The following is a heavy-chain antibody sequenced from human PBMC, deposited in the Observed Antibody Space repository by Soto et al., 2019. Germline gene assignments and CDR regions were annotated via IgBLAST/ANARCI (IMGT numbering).Heavy chain of an antibody. CDR1: GYTFTSYY. CDR3: ARDSRKCSTSCYRWGVTMVRGVIIDY. Sequence: GASVKVSCKASGYTFTSYYMHWVRQAPGQGLEWMGIINPSGGSTSYAQKFQGRVTMTRDTSTSTVYMELSSLRSEDTAVYYCARDSRKCSTSCYRWGVTMVRGVIIDYWGQGTLVTVSS. V-gene: IGHV1-46*01. CDR2: INPSGGST. J-gene: IGHJ4*02. D-gene: IGHD3-10*01.